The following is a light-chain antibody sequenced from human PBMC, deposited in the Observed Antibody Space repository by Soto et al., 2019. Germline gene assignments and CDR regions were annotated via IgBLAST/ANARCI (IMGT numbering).Light chain of an antibody. CDR3: QQYGSSPEWT. V-gene: IGKV3-20*01. CDR1: QRVNTNY. CDR2: DAS. Sequence: EIVLTQSPDTLALSPGETATLSCRASQRVNTNYLAWYQRRPGQAPRLLIYDASNRATGIPARFSGSGSGTDFTLTISRLEPEDFAVYYCQQYGSSPEWTFGQGTKVDIK. J-gene: IGKJ1*01.